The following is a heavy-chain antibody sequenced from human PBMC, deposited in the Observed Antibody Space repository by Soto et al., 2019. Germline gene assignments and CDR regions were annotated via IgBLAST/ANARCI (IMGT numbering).Heavy chain of an antibody. CDR2: IIPITGTA. D-gene: IGHD2-2*01. J-gene: IGHJ6*02. V-gene: IGHV1-69*01. CDR3: ARSQGSSTSLEIYYYYYSGMAV. Sequence: QVQLVQSGAEVKKPGSSVKVSCKASGGTFGSYAISWVRQAPGQGPEWMGGIIPITGTANYAQKFQGRVTSTADESTRTASMQLSSLRSEDTAVYYCARSQGSSTSLEIYYYYYSGMAVWGQGTTVTVSS. CDR1: GGTFGSYA.